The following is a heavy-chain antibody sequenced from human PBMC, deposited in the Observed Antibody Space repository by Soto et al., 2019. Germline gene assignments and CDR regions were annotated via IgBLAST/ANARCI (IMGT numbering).Heavy chain of an antibody. CDR2: IRSKAYGGTT. V-gene: IGHV3-49*03. CDR1: GFTFGDYA. J-gene: IGHJ5*02. CDR3: TRAFLGPIDRRWFDP. D-gene: IGHD3-22*01. Sequence: HPGGSLRLSCTASGFTFGDYAMSWFRQAPGKGLEWVGFIRSKAYGGTTEYAASVKGRFTISRDDSKSIAYLQMNSLKTEDTAVYYCTRAFLGPIDRRWFDPWGQGTLVTVSS.